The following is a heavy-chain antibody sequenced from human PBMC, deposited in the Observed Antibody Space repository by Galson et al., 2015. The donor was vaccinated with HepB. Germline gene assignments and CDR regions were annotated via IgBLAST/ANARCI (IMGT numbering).Heavy chain of an antibody. V-gene: IGHV3-21*01. CDR1: GFTFSSYS. CDR2: ISSSSSYI. CDR3: ARIGAPTTVRGVIPPGS. D-gene: IGHD3-10*01. J-gene: IGHJ5*02. Sequence: SLRLSCAASGFTFSSYSMNWVRQAPGKGLEWVSSISSSSSYIYYADSVKGRFTISRDNAKNSLYLQMNSLRAEDTAVYYCARIGAPTTVRGVIPPGSWGQGTLVTVSS.